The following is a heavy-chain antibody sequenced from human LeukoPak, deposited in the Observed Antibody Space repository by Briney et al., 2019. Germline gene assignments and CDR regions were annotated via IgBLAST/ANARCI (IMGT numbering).Heavy chain of an antibody. Sequence: SVKVSCKASGGTFSSYAISWVRQAPGQGLEWMGRIIPILGMANYAQKFQGRVTITADKSTSTAYMELSSLRSEDTAVYYCARGSSGSYDFDYWGQGTLVTVSS. CDR1: GGTFSSYA. J-gene: IGHJ4*02. D-gene: IGHD1-26*01. CDR2: IIPILGMA. CDR3: ARGSSGSYDFDY. V-gene: IGHV1-69*04.